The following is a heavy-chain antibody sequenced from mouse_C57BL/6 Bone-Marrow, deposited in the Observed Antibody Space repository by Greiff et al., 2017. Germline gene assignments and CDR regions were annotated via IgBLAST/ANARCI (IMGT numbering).Heavy chain of an antibody. D-gene: IGHD2-4*01. CDR3: AIMITTNYYAMDY. CDR1: GFTFSSYG. CDR2: ISSGGSYT. J-gene: IGHJ4*01. Sequence: EVKLVESGGDLVKPGGSLKLSCAASGFTFSSYGMSWVRQTPDKRLEWVATISSGGSYTYYPDSVKGRFTISRDNAKNTLYLQMSSLKSEDTAMYYCAIMITTNYYAMDYWGQGTSVTVSS. V-gene: IGHV5-6*01.